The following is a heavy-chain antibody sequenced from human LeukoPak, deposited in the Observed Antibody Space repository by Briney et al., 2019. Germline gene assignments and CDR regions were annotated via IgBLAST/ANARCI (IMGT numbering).Heavy chain of an antibody. Sequence: ASVNVSFKVSGYTLTELSMHWVRQAPGKGLEWMGGFDPEDGETIYAQKFQGRVTMTEDTSTDTAYMELSSLRSEDTAVYYCATDIYYFDSSGYFRKTGGGDYWGQGTLVTVSS. CDR2: FDPEDGET. CDR3: ATDIYYFDSSGYFRKTGGGDY. D-gene: IGHD3-22*01. V-gene: IGHV1-24*01. CDR1: GYTLTELS. J-gene: IGHJ4*02.